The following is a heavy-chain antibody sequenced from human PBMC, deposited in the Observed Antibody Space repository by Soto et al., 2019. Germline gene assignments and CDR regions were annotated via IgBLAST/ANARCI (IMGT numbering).Heavy chain of an antibody. CDR3: AKDKDSGWYFFDY. D-gene: IGHD6-19*01. CDR2: ISSSGDST. Sequence: GGSQRLSCAAAGFTFSSYVVTWVRQAPGKGLEWVSGISSSGDSTYYADSVKGRFTISRDNSKNTLYLQMNSLRAEDTAVYYCAKDKDSGWYFFDYWGQGTLVTVSS. V-gene: IGHV3-23*01. CDR1: GFTFSSYV. J-gene: IGHJ4*02.